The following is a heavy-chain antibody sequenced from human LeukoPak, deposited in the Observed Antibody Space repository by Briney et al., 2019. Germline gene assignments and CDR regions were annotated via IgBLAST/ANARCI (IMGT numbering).Heavy chain of an antibody. CDR2: IYPGDSDT. Sequence: KRGESLKISCKGSGYSFTTYWIGWVRQMPGKGLEWMGIIYPGDSDTRYSPSFQGQVTISADKSISTAYLQWSSLKASDTAMYYCARLQSPRDRSGSYYYYYYGMDVWGQGPRSPSP. J-gene: IGHJ6*02. CDR1: GYSFTTYW. D-gene: IGHD1-26*01. V-gene: IGHV5-51*01. CDR3: ARLQSPRDRSGSYYYYYYGMDV.